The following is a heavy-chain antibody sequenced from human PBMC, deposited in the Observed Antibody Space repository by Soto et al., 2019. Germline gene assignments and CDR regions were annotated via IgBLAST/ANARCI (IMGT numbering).Heavy chain of an antibody. CDR1: GYSFTSYW. CDR2: IYPGDSDT. V-gene: IGHV5-51*01. Sequence: LGESLKISCKGSGYSFTSYWIGWVRQMPGKGLEWMGIIYPGDSDTRYSPSFQGQVTISADKSISTAYLQWSSLKASDTAMYYCARQGPPDYYDSSGYSPPIWDYWGQGTLVTVSS. D-gene: IGHD3-22*01. J-gene: IGHJ4*02. CDR3: ARQGPPDYYDSSGYSPPIWDY.